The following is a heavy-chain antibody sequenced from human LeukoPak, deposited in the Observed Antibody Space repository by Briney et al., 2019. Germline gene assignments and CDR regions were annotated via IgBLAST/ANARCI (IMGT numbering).Heavy chain of an antibody. V-gene: IGHV4-39*07. CDR2: IYYSGST. Sequence: SETLSLTCTVSGGSISSSSYYWGWIRQPPGKGLEWIGSIYYSGSTYYSPSLKSRVTISVDTSKNQFSLKLSSVTAADTAVYYCARTYYYDSSGYYTNWFDPWGQGTLVTVSS. CDR1: GGSISSSSYY. CDR3: ARTYYYDSSGYYTNWFDP. D-gene: IGHD3-22*01. J-gene: IGHJ5*02.